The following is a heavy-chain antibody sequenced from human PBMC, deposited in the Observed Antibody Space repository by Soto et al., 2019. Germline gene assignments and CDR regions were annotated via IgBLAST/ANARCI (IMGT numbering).Heavy chain of an antibody. CDR2: IYPGDSDT. V-gene: IGHV5-51*01. J-gene: IGHJ6*02. CDR1: GYSFTSYW. Sequence: GESLKISCKGSGYSFTSYWIGWVRQMPGKGLEWMGIIYPGDSDTRYSPSFQGQVTISADKSISTAYLQWSSLKASDTAMYYCATDGGPFGYSGYDRSYGMDVWGQGTTVTVSS. D-gene: IGHD5-12*01. CDR3: ATDGGPFGYSGYDRSYGMDV.